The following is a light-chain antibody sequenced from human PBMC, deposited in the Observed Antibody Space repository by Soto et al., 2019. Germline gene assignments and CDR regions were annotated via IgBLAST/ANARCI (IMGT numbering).Light chain of an antibody. CDR2: DVT. V-gene: IGLV2-11*01. CDR1: SSDVDTYGY. J-gene: IGLJ3*02. CDR3: CSYAGSYTWV. Sequence: QSALTQPRSVSGSPGQSVTISCTGTSSDVDTYGYVSWYQQHPGKAPKLMTYDVTERPSGVPDRFSGSKSGNTASLTISGLQAEDEADYYCCSYAGSYTWVFGGGTKLTVL.